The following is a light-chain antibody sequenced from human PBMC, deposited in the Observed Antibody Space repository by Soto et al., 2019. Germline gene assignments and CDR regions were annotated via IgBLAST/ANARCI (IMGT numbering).Light chain of an antibody. J-gene: IGKJ4*01. V-gene: IGKV1-39*01. Sequence: DIQMTQSPSSLSTSVGDRVTITCRASQGISTFLNWYQQKPGKAPRLLIYAASRLQSGVPARFSGSGVETDFTLTITSLQPEDFGIYDCQQSYALVRTFGGGTKVE. CDR1: QGISTF. CDR2: AAS. CDR3: QQSYALVRT.